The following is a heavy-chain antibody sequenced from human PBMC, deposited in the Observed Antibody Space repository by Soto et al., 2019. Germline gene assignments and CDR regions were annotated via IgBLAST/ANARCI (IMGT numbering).Heavy chain of an antibody. CDR2: ISYDGSDK. CDR3: ANSPNFYCSSYHCYKYYFDY. CDR1: GFTFNTFG. J-gene: IGHJ4*02. Sequence: QEQFVESGGGVVLPGRSLRLSCAASGFTFNTFGMHWVRQAPGKGLEWVAVISYDGSDKYYSDSVRGRFTISRDNSMNTLYLQMNSLRTEDTAVYYCANSPNFYCSSYHCYKYYFDYWGQGTLVTVSS. V-gene: IGHV3-30*18. D-gene: IGHD2-2*01.